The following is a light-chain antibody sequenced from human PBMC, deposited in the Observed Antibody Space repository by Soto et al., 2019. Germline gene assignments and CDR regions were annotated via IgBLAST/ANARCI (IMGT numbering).Light chain of an antibody. CDR1: QSISSY. Sequence: DIQMTQSPSSLSASLGDRVTITCRASQSISSYLNWYQQKPGKAPKFLIYAASSLESGVPSRFSGSGSGTAFTLTISSLQPEDFATYHCQQSYSTPDTFGQGTKLEIK. CDR2: AAS. J-gene: IGKJ2*01. V-gene: IGKV1-39*01. CDR3: QQSYSTPDT.